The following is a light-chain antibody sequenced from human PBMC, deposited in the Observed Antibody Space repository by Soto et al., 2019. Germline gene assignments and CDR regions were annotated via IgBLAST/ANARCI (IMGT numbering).Light chain of an antibody. CDR2: LGS. Sequence: DIVVTQSPLSLPVTPGEPASISCRSSQNLLHTNGYNYLDWYVQKPGQSPQLLIYLGSNRASGVPDRFSGSGSGKDFTLKISRVEAEDVGVYYCIQALETPFTFGPGTKVEIK. V-gene: IGKV2-28*01. J-gene: IGKJ3*01. CDR1: QNLLHTNGYNY. CDR3: IQALETPFT.